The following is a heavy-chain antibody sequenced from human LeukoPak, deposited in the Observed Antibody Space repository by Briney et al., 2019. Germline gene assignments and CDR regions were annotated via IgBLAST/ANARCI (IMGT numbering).Heavy chain of an antibody. CDR3: TIPPGVGTTTDY. J-gene: IGHJ4*02. D-gene: IGHD1-26*01. Sequence: GASVKVSCTTSGYTFTDYYMHWVRQAPGQGLEWMGWINTNSGATNYAQTFHGRVTMTRDTSITTAYMELSRLRSDETTVYYCTIPPGVGTTTDYWGQGTLVTVSS. CDR1: GYTFTDYY. CDR2: INTNSGAT. V-gene: IGHV1-2*02.